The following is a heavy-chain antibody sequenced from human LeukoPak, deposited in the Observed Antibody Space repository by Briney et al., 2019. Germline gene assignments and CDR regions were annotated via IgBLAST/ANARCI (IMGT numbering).Heavy chain of an antibody. CDR2: IYYSGST. D-gene: IGHD3-22*01. J-gene: IGHJ5*02. CDR3: AREAGSGSNWFDP. Sequence: SETLSLTCTVSGGSISSSSYYWGWIRQPPGKGLEWIGSIYYSGSTYYNPSLKSRVTISVDTSKNQFSLKLSSVTAADTAVYYCAREAGSGSNWFDPWGQGTLVTVSS. V-gene: IGHV4-39*07. CDR1: GGSISSSSYY.